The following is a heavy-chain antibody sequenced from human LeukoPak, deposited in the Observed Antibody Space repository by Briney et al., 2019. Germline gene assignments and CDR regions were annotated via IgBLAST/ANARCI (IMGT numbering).Heavy chain of an antibody. CDR3: AREAGSGSYHYYYMDV. V-gene: IGHV3-23*01. J-gene: IGHJ6*03. D-gene: IGHD3-10*01. Sequence: GGSLRLSCAASGFTFSSYAMSWVRQAPGKGLEWVSAISGSGGSTYYADSVKGRFTISRDNSKNTVYLQMNSPRAEDTAVYYCAREAGSGSYHYYYMDVWGKGTTVTVSS. CDR2: ISGSGGST. CDR1: GFTFSSYA.